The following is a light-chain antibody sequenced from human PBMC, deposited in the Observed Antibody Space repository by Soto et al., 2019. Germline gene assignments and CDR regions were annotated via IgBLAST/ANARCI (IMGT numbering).Light chain of an antibody. CDR3: ISYTATRHYV. J-gene: IGLJ1*01. Sequence: QSVLTQPASVSGSPGQSITISCTGTSSDVGGYNYVSWYQHHPGKAPKLIISGVSNRPSGVSNRFSGSKSDNTASLTISGLQADEADYYCISYTATRHYVFGTGTKVTVL. V-gene: IGLV2-14*01. CDR1: SSDVGGYNY. CDR2: GVS.